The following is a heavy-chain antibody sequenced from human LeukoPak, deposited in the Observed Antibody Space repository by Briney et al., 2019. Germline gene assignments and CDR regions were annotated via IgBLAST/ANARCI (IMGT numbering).Heavy chain of an antibody. V-gene: IGHV4-59*08. J-gene: IGHJ4*02. D-gene: IGHD3-10*01. CDR1: GGSISSYY. Sequence: PSETLSLTCTVSGGSISSYYWSWIRQPPGKGLEWIGHIYYSGSTNYNPSLKSRVTISVDTSKNQFSLKLSSVTAADTAVYYCARRLYYYGSGSYSLIDYWGQGTLVTVSS. CDR3: ARRLYYYGSGSYSLIDY. CDR2: IYYSGST.